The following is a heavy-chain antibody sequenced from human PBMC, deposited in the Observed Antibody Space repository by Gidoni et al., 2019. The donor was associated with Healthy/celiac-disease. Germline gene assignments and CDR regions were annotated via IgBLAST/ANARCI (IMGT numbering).Heavy chain of an antibody. CDR2: INSDGSTT. CDR3: ERLTIFGVDY. CDR1: GCTFISYL. Sequence: EVQLLESGGGLVQHGGSLRLSCSASGCTFISYLMNWVRQVPGKGLVWVSHINSDGSTTSYADSVKGRFTISRDNAKNTLYLQMNSLRAEDTAVYYCERLTIFGVDYWGQGTLVTVSS. V-gene: IGHV3-74*01. D-gene: IGHD3-3*01. J-gene: IGHJ4*02.